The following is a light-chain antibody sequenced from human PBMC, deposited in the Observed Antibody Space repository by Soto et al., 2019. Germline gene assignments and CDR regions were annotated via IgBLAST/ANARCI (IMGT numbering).Light chain of an antibody. J-gene: IGLJ2*01. CDR3: SSYAGSSIPVA. CDR2: DVT. V-gene: IGLV2-8*01. Sequence: QSALTQPHSASGSPGQSVTISCTGASSDVGGYNFVSWYQHHPGKAPRLMIYDVTQRPSGVPDRFSGSKSGNTASLTVSGLQVDDEAYYYGSSYAGSSIPVAFGGGTKLTVL. CDR1: SSDVGGYNF.